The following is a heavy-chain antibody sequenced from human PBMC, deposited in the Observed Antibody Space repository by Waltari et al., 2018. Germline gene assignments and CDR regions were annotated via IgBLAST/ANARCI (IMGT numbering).Heavy chain of an antibody. CDR3: AKKAAGNYYFDY. D-gene: IGHD6-13*01. CDR1: GFTFSSYG. CDR2: IWYDGSNK. J-gene: IGHJ4*02. V-gene: IGHV3-33*06. Sequence: QVQLVESGGGVVQPGRSLRLSCAASGFTFSSYGMHWVRQAPGKGREWVAVIWYDGSNKYYADSVKGRFTISRDNSKNTLYLQMNSLRAEDTAVYYCAKKAAGNYYFDYWGQGTLVTVSS.